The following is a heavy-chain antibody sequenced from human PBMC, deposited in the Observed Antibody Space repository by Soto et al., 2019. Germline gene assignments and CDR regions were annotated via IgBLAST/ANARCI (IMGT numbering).Heavy chain of an antibody. CDR3: ARGGGLTATFDY. J-gene: IGHJ4*02. V-gene: IGHV4-38-2*01. D-gene: IGHD5-18*01. CDR1: GDSISRGYY. CDR2: IYYSGST. Sequence: SETLSLTCAVSGDSISRGYYWAWIRQPPGKGLEYIGSIYYSGSTNYNPSLKSRVTISEDTSKNQFPLKVSSVTAADTAVYFCARGGGLTATFDYWGQGTLVTVSS.